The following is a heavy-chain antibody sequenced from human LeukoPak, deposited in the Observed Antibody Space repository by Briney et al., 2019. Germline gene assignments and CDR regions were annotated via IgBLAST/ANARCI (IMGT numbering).Heavy chain of an antibody. CDR1: GGSISSSSYY. CDR2: INHSGST. V-gene: IGHV4-39*07. D-gene: IGHD6-13*01. Sequence: SETLSLTCTVSGGSISSSSYYWSWIRQPPGKGLEWIGEINHSGSTNYNPSLKSRVTISVDTSKNQFSLKLSSVTAADTAVYYCARWRAAAGISYYYYYMDVWGKGTTVTVSS. J-gene: IGHJ6*03. CDR3: ARWRAAAGISYYYYYMDV.